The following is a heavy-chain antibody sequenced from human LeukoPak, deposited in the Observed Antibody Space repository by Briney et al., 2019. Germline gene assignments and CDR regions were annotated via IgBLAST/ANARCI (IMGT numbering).Heavy chain of an antibody. CDR3: AKDFRDGSSSFDY. CDR2: ISGSGGST. D-gene: IGHD6-6*01. Sequence: GGSLRLSCAASGFTFSSYAMSWVRHAPGKGLEWVSAISGSGGSTYYADSVKGRFTISRDNSKNTLYLKMNSLRAEDTAVYYCAKDFRDGSSSFDYWGQGTLVTVSS. J-gene: IGHJ4*02. CDR1: GFTFSSYA. V-gene: IGHV3-23*01.